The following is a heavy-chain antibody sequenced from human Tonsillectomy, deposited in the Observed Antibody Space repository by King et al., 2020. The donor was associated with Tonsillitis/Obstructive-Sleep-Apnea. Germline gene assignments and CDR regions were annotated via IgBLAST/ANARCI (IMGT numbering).Heavy chain of an antibody. CDR1: GYTFTDSV. J-gene: IGHJ4*02. V-gene: IGHV1-3*01. Sequence: QLVQSGAEVKKPGASVKVSCKASGYTFTDSVMHWVRQAPGQRLEWMGWVNAGNGNTKLSQKFQGRDALTSDTSASTAYMELSSLRSEDTAVYYCARGGEDYYLDYWGQATLDTVSS. CDR3: ARGGEDYYLDY. D-gene: IGHD3-10*01. CDR2: VNAGNGNT.